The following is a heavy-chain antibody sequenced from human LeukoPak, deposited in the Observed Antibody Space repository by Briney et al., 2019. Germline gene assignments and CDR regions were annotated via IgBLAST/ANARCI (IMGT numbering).Heavy chain of an antibody. J-gene: IGHJ3*02. Sequence: GGSLRLSCAASGFTFSRNAMTWVRQAPGKGLEWVSSINGGGGTTYYRDSVKGRFTISRDNSKNTLYLQMNSLRAEDTAVYYCAKDFYGLGSYYTDAFDMWGQGTMVSVSS. V-gene: IGHV3-23*01. CDR1: GFTFSRNA. CDR3: AKDFYGLGSYYTDAFDM. CDR2: INGGGGTT. D-gene: IGHD3-10*01.